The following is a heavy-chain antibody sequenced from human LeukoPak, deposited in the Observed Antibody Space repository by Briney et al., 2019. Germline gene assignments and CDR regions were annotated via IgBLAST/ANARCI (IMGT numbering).Heavy chain of an antibody. CDR2: IYHSGST. V-gene: IGHV4-30-2*01. Sequence: SETLSLTCAVSGGSISSGGYSWSWIRQPPGKGLEWIGYIYHSGSTYYNPSLKSRVTISVDRSKNQFSLKLSSVTAADTAVYYCARRYYDFWSGYYYDAFDIWGQGTMVTVSS. CDR3: ARRYYDFWSGYYYDAFDI. CDR1: GGSISSGGYS. J-gene: IGHJ3*02. D-gene: IGHD3-3*01.